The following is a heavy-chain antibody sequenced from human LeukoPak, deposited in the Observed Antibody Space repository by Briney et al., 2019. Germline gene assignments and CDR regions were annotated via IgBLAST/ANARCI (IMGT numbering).Heavy chain of an antibody. CDR2: IWYDGSNK. J-gene: IGHJ4*02. D-gene: IGHD5/OR15-5a*01. CDR3: ARDRIYHYFDY. V-gene: IGHV3-33*01. CDR1: GFTFSSYG. Sequence: GGSLRLSCAASGFTFSSYGMHWVRQAPGKGLEWVAVIWYDGSNKYYADSVKGRFTISRDNSKNTLYLQMSRLRAEDTAVYYCARDRIYHYFDYWGQGTLVTVSS.